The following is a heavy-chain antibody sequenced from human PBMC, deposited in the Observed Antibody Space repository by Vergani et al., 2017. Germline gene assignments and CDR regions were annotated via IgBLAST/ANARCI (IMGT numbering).Heavy chain of an antibody. Sequence: QVRLQESGPGLVKPSGTLSLTCAVSGGSISSSNWWSWVRQPPGKGLEWIGEIYHSGSNNYNPSLKSRVTISVDKYKNQFSLKLSSVTAADTAVYYCARFLTGTTIYYYYGMDVWGQGTTVTVSS. CDR3: ARFLTGTTIYYYYGMDV. CDR2: IYHSGSN. D-gene: IGHD1-20*01. CDR1: GGSISSSNW. J-gene: IGHJ6*02. V-gene: IGHV4-4*02.